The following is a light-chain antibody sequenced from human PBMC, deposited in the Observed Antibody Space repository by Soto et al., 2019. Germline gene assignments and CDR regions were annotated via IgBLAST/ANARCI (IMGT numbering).Light chain of an antibody. CDR2: DGS. CDR3: QHYNTYSKA. Sequence: DIQMTQSPSTLSTSVGARVKITCRASQSVSYWLAWYQQKPGKAPNLLIYDGSTLASGVPPRFSGGGFGTEFTLNISSLQPDDSAIYYCQHYNTYSKAFGPGTRVEIK. CDR1: QSVSYW. J-gene: IGKJ3*01. V-gene: IGKV1-5*01.